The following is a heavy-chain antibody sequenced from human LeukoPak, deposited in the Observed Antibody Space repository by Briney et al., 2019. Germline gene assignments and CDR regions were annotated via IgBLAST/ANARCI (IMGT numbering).Heavy chain of an antibody. CDR3: ARTYYYGSGSYYAAFDI. Sequence: SVKVSCKASGGTFSSYTISWVRQAPGQGLEWMGRIIPILGIANYAQKFQGRVTITADKSTSTAYMELSSLRSEDTAVYYCARTYYYGSGSYYAAFDIWGQGTMVTVSS. D-gene: IGHD3-10*01. V-gene: IGHV1-69*02. J-gene: IGHJ3*02. CDR2: IIPILGIA. CDR1: GGTFSSYT.